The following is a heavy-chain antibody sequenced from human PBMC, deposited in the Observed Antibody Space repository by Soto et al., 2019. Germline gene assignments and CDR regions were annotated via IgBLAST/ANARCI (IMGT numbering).Heavy chain of an antibody. J-gene: IGHJ4*02. D-gene: IGHD2-15*01. CDR1: GGSIANNNYF. CDR2: AAYSGGA. Sequence: RSLTCTVSGGSIANNNYFWGWVRQPPGKGLEWIGSAAYSGGAYKNPSLKSRVTVSVDTSKNQFSLKLTSVTAADTAVYYCAKVVVGATSHSDFDSWGQGTLVTVS. CDR3: AKVVVGATSHSDFDS. V-gene: IGHV4-39*01.